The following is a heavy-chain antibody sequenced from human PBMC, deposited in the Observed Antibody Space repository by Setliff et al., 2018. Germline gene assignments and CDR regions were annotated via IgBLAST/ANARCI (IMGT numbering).Heavy chain of an antibody. CDR2: ISGSGDST. V-gene: IGHV3-23*01. D-gene: IGHD1-26*01. J-gene: IGHJ4*02. CDR1: GFTFSNYA. Sequence: GGSLRLSCVASGFTFSNYAMSWVRQAPGKGPEWVSTISGSGDSTYYADAMRGRFTISRDNSKNSLYLQAKGPRAEDTAVYYCVKDGVGPTYTYFFDYWGQGSQVTVSS. CDR3: VKDGVGPTYTYFFDY.